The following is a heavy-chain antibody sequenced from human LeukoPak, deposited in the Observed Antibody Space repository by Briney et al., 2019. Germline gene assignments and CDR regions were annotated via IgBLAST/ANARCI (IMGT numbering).Heavy chain of an antibody. D-gene: IGHD5-24*01. V-gene: IGHV4-59*01. CDR2: IYYSGST. Sequence: SETLSLTCTVSGGSISSYYWSWIRQPPGKGLEWIGYIYYSGSTNYNPSLKSRVTISVDTSKNQFSLKLSSVTAADTAVYYCARDAWLQFRAFDYWVQGTLVTVSS. CDR1: GGSISSYY. J-gene: IGHJ4*02. CDR3: ARDAWLQFRAFDY.